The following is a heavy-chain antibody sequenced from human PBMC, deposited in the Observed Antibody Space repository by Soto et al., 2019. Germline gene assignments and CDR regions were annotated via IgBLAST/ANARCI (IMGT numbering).Heavy chain of an antibody. CDR2: INPATGAA. V-gene: IGHV1-2*02. J-gene: IGHJ3*02. CDR3: AGGGGVGVAGSAAFDM. D-gene: IGHD3-3*01. CDR1: GYPVTAYY. Sequence: QLHLVQSGAVVKKPGASVTVSCSASGYPVTAYYMHWVRPAPGRGLEWMGGINPATGAAKYTQTFQGRGTMPGDTSKSMVFMELSGLTSEDPAVFYWAGGGGVGVAGSAAFDMWGQGTLVTVSS.